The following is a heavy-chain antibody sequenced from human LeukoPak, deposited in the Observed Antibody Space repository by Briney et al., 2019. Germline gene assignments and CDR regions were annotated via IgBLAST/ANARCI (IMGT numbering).Heavy chain of an antibody. CDR2: THTSGST. CDR3: ARRGSSWYWYFDL. CDR1: GGSISSYY. J-gene: IGHJ2*01. V-gene: IGHV4-4*07. D-gene: IGHD6-13*01. Sequence: SETLSLTCTVSGGSISSYYWTWIRQPAGKGLEWIGRTHTSGSTNYNPSLKSRVTMSVDTSKNQFSLKLSSVTAADTAVYYCARRGSSWYWYFDLWGRGTLVTVSS.